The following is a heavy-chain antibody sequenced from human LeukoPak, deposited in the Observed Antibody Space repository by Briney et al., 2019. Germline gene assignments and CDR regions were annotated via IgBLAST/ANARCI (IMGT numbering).Heavy chain of an antibody. J-gene: IGHJ4*02. CDR2: ISSSGSSI. V-gene: IGHV3-48*01. CDR3: ARDRGTVVIRNFDY. CDR1: GFTFLSYA. Sequence: GGSLRLSCAASGFTFLSYAMSWVRQAPGRGLEWVSYISSSGSSIYYADSVKGRFTISRDNAKNSLYLQMNGLRTEDTAVYYCARDRGTVVIRNFDYWGQGILVTVSS. D-gene: IGHD4-23*01.